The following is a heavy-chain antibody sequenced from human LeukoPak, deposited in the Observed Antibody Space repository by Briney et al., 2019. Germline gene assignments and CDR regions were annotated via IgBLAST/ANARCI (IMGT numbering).Heavy chain of an antibody. V-gene: IGHV3-33*01. CDR2: RWYDGSNK. CDR3: ARVVKVGDWPAIDY. D-gene: IGHD2/OR15-2a*01. CDR1: GFTFSSYG. J-gene: IGHJ4*02. Sequence: GGSLRLSCAASGFTFSSYGMHWVRQAPGKGLEWVAVRWYDGSNKYYADSVKGRFTISRDNSKNTLYLQMNSLRAEDTAVYYCARVVKVGDWPAIDYWGQGTLVTVSS.